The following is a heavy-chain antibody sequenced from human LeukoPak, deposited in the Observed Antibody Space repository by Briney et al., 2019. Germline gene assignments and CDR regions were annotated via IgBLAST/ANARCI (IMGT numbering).Heavy chain of an antibody. CDR1: GFTFSSYS. CDR3: ARDLPGGGTHGAFDI. Sequence: PGGPLRLSCAASGFTFSSYSMTWVRQAPGKGLEWVSSISSSSSYIYYADSVKGRFTISRDNAKNSLYLQMNSLRAEDTAVYYCARDLPGGGTHGAFDIWGQGTMVTVSS. CDR2: ISSSSSYI. V-gene: IGHV3-21*01. D-gene: IGHD1-1*01. J-gene: IGHJ3*02.